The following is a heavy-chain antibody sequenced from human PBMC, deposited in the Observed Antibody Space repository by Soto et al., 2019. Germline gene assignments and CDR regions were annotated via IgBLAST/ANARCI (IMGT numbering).Heavy chain of an antibody. CDR1: GGSISSYY. D-gene: IGHD6-13*01. CDR3: ARDLAAVPRAFDY. J-gene: IGHJ4*02. CDR2: VYYTGTT. V-gene: IGHV4-59*01. Sequence: SETLSLTCTVSGGSISSYYWSWIRQPPGKGLEWIGSVYYTGTTDYNPSLKSRVTISVDTSKTQFSLNLRSVTAADTAVYYCARDLAAVPRAFDYWGRGTLVTVSS.